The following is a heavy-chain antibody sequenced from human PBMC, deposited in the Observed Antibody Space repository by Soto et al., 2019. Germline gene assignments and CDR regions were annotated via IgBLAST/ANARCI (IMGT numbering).Heavy chain of an antibody. V-gene: IGHV4-39*01. D-gene: IGHD2-2*01. CDR2: VYYRGRS. J-gene: IGHJ4*02. CDR3: VSQRTSVPSQAYFDY. Sequence: PSETLSFTCTVSGGSVSNSNSYWFWICHSPGKGLEWIGSVYYRGRSYSKSSVKSRVTSSVDTSKNQFSRNLNSVTASDTAVYYCVSQRTSVPSQAYFDYWGPGALVTVSS. CDR1: GGSVSNSNSY.